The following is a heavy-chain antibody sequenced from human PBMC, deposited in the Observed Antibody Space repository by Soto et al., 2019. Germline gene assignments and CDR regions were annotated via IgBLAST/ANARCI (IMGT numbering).Heavy chain of an antibody. CDR1: CYPFDAYG. J-gene: IGHJ5*02. Sequence: SVKGSYNASCYPFDAYGVNWVRHAPGQRPEWMGWISAYNGQTDYAQNFPGRVTLATDTSTNTAYMELRNLRSDVAAVYYCARDPHAFWNSYFFDPWGPGTLVTVSS. D-gene: IGHD3-3*01. CDR2: ISAYNGQT. V-gene: IGHV1-18*01. CDR3: ARDPHAFWNSYFFDP.